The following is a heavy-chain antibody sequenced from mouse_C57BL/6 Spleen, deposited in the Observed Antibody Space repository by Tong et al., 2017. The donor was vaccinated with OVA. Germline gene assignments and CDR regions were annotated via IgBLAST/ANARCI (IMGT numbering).Heavy chain of an antibody. J-gene: IGHJ2*01. Sequence: VQLQESGAELVKPGASVKLSCKASGYTFTSYWMHWVKQRPGQGLEWIGMIHPNSGSTNYNEKFKSKATLTVDKSSSTAYMQLSSLTSEDSAVYYCALNYYGSSSLFDYWGQGTTLTVSS. D-gene: IGHD1-1*01. CDR2: IHPNSGST. CDR1: GYTFTSYW. V-gene: IGHV1-64*01. CDR3: ALNYYGSSSLFDY.